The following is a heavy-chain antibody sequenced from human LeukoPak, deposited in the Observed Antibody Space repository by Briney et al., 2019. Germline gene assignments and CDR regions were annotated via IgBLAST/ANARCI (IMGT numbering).Heavy chain of an antibody. CDR1: GGSISSYY. J-gene: IGHJ4*02. CDR2: IYYSGST. CDR3: ARGVLEWLLYFDY. V-gene: IGHV4-59*01. Sequence: SETLSLTCTVSGGSISSYYWSWIRQPPGKGLEWIGYIYYSGSTNYNPSLKSRVTISVDTSKNQFSLKLSSVTAADTAVYYCARGVLEWLLYFDYWGQGTLVTVSS. D-gene: IGHD3-3*01.